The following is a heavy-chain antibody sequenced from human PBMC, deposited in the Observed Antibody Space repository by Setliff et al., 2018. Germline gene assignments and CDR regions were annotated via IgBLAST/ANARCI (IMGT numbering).Heavy chain of an antibody. D-gene: IGHD3-22*01. CDR3: ARARGHYYDSSGRSGYFQH. J-gene: IGHJ1*01. CDR2: ISAYNGNT. CDR1: GYTFTSYG. Sequence: VKVSCKASGYTFTSYGISWVRQAPGQGLEWMGWISAYNGNTNYAQKLQGRVTMTTDTSTSTAYMELRSLRSDDTAVYYCARARGHYYDSSGRSGYFQHWGHGTLVTVSS. V-gene: IGHV1-18*01.